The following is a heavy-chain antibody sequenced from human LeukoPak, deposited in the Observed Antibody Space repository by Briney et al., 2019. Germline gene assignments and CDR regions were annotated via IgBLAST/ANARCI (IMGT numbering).Heavy chain of an antibody. CDR1: GFTFDDYT. V-gene: IGHV3-9*01. CDR2: ISWNRGSI. D-gene: IGHD5-24*01. J-gene: IGHJ4*02. Sequence: GGSLRLSCAASGFTFDDYTMHWVRQVSGKGLEWVSGISWNRGSIGYADSVKGSFTISRDNAKKSLYLQMNSVRPEDTALYYCAKARDGYNALSEYWGQGTLVTVSS. CDR3: AKARDGYNALSEY.